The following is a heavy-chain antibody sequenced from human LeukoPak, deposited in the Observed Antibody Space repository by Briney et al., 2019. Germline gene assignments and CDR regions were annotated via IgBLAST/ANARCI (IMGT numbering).Heavy chain of an antibody. J-gene: IGHJ6*02. CDR3: AREKNYGMDV. Sequence: GASVKVSCKASGYTFTSFGISWVRQAPGQGLEWTGWIGAYNGNTNYAQKFQGRVTMTTDTSTSTAYMELRSLRSGDTAVYYCAREKNYGMDVWGQGTTVTVSS. CDR1: GYTFTSFG. V-gene: IGHV1-18*01. D-gene: IGHD2/OR15-2a*01. CDR2: IGAYNGNT.